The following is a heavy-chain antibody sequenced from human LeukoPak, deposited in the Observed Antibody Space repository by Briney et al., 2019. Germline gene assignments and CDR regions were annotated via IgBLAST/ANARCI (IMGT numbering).Heavy chain of an antibody. V-gene: IGHV4-34*01. CDR3: ARRGASSGGLDY. D-gene: IGHD6-19*01. CDR2: INDSGST. CDR1: GGSLSGFY. Sequence: SETLSLTCDVYGGSLSGFYWIWIRQSPGTGLQWIGEINDSGSTNYNPSLKSRVTISLDTSKSQLSLKVTSVTAADTAVYYCARRGASSGGLDYWGQGTLVTVSS. J-gene: IGHJ4*02.